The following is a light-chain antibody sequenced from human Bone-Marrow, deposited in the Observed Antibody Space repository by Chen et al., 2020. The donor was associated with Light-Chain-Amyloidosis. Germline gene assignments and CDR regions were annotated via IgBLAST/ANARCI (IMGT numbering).Light chain of an antibody. CDR1: HSVSSN. Sequence: EIVMTQSPATLSLSPGDRATLSCRASHSVSSNLAWYQQKPGQAPRLLIYGAFTRATGIPARFSGGGSGTEFTLTISSLQSEDFAVYYCQQYNDWPRTFGQGIRVEIK. CDR2: GAF. CDR3: QQYNDWPRT. V-gene: IGKV3-15*01. J-gene: IGKJ1*01.